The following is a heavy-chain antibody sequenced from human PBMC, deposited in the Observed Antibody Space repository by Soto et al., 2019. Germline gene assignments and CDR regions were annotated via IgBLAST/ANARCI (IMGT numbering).Heavy chain of an antibody. CDR3: ARRFDFDRSGYFYAY. CDR1: GGTFNRNT. J-gene: IGHJ4*02. V-gene: IGHV1-69*13. CDR2: ITPMFGTA. D-gene: IGHD3-22*01. Sequence: SVKVSCKASGGTFNRNTISCVRQAPGQGLEWMGGITPMFGTANYAQKFQGRVTITADESTSTAYMELSRLRSEDTAVYYCARRFDFDRSGYFYAYWGQGTPVTVSS.